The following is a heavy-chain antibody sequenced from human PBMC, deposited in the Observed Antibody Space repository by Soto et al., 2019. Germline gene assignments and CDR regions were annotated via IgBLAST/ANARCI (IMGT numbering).Heavy chain of an antibody. CDR3: ARDTGDGTFDF. V-gene: IGHV1-3*01. CDR1: GYTFSSYA. Sequence: QVHIVQSGAEVRKPGASVKVSCKASGYTFSSYAMNWVRQAPGQRLEWMGWINAGYGNTKSSQKFQNRVTISRDTSSSTAYMELTSLRSEDTAVYYSARDTGDGTFDFWGQGTLVTVSS. CDR2: INAGYGNT. D-gene: IGHD7-27*01. J-gene: IGHJ4*02.